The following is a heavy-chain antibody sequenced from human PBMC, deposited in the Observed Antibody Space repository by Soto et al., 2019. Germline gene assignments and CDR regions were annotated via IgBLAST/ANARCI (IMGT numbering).Heavy chain of an antibody. J-gene: IGHJ6*02. Sequence: GGSLRLSCAASGFTFSSYIMNWVRQSPGKGLEWVSSISSSSSYIYYADSVKGRFTISRDNAKNSLYLQMNSLRAEDTAVYYCARDKDLIVVVPAATYYYGMDVWGQGTTVTVSS. CDR2: ISSSSSYI. D-gene: IGHD2-2*01. V-gene: IGHV3-21*01. CDR3: ARDKDLIVVVPAATYYYGMDV. CDR1: GFTFSSYI.